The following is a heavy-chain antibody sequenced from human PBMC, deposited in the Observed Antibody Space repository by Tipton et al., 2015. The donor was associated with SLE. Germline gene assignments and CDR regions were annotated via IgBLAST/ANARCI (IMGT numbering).Heavy chain of an antibody. Sequence: LRLSCTVSGGSIDSHYWSWIRQPPGKGLEWIGYIYFSGSTNYNPSLKSRLTISVDTSKNQFSLRLTSVTAADTAVYYCARDVSGADGADYYYYYCMDVWGQGPTVTVSS. CDR1: GGSIDSHY. CDR3: ARDVSGADGADYYYYYCMDV. J-gene: IGHJ6*02. D-gene: IGHD4/OR15-4a*01. V-gene: IGHV4-59*11. CDR2: IYFSGST.